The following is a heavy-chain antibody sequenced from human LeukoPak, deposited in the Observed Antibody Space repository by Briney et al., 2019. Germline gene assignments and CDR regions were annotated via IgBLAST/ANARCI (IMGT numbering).Heavy chain of an antibody. CDR2: IYSGGST. CDR1: GFTVSSNY. D-gene: IGHD3-9*01. Sequence: GGSLRLSCAASGFTVSSNYMSWVRHTPGKGLEWVSLIYSGGSTYYADSVKGRFTISRDNSKNTLYLQMNSLRAEDTAVYYCAKGDRDPYCDILTGYYPPAYFDYWGQGTLVTVSS. J-gene: IGHJ4*02. V-gene: IGHV3-66*01. CDR3: AKGDRDPYCDILTGYYPPAYFDY.